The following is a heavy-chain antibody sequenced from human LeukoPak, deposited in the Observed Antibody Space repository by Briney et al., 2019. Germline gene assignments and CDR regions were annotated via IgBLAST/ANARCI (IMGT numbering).Heavy chain of an antibody. V-gene: IGHV3-7*03. Sequence: GGSLRLSCAASGFPFSSYWMSWVRQAPGRGLEWVATIKQDGNEKYYVDSVKGRFTISRENSKNTLYLQMNSLRAEDTAVYYCAKEVVAARRYYYYGMDVWGQGTTVTVSS. CDR3: AKEVVAARRYYYYGMDV. D-gene: IGHD6-6*01. J-gene: IGHJ6*02. CDR1: GFPFSSYW. CDR2: IKQDGNEK.